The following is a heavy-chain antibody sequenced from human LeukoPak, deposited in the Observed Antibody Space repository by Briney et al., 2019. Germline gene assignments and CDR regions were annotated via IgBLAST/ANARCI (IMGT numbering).Heavy chain of an antibody. D-gene: IGHD3-16*01. CDR3: ARDRDPGEYDY. V-gene: IGHV4-59*01. CDR2: IYYSGST. CDR1: GGSISSYH. Sequence: SETLSLTCTVSGGSISSYHWSWIRQPPGKGLEWIGYIYYSGSTNYNPSLKSRVTISVDTSKNQFSLKLSSVTAADTAVYYCARDRDPGEYDYWGQGTLVTVSS. J-gene: IGHJ4*02.